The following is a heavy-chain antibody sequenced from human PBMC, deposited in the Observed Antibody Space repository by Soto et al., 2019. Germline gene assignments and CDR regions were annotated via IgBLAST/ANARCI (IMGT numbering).Heavy chain of an antibody. D-gene: IGHD2-8*01. CDR1: GGSFSGYY. CDR3: ARTKTGYAFDI. J-gene: IGHJ3*02. CDR2: INHRGST. Sequence: SETLSLTCAVYGGSFSGYYWSWIRQPPGKGLEWIGEINHRGSTNYNPSLKSRVTISLDTSKNHFSLKLSSVTAADTAVYYCARTKTGYAFDIWDRGTMVTVSS. V-gene: IGHV4-34*01.